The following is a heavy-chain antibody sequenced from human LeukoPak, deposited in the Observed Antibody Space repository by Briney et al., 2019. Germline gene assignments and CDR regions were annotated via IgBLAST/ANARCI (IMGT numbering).Heavy chain of an antibody. Sequence: ASVKVSCKASGYIFTSYYMHWVRQAPGQGLEWMGIINPSSGSSSYAQKFQGRVTMTRDTSTSTVYMELSGLGSEDTAVYYCARDSSSWSKDNWFDPWGQGTLVTVSS. J-gene: IGHJ5*02. CDR1: GYIFTSYY. D-gene: IGHD6-13*01. CDR3: ARDSSSWSKDNWFDP. CDR2: INPSSGSS. V-gene: IGHV1-46*01.